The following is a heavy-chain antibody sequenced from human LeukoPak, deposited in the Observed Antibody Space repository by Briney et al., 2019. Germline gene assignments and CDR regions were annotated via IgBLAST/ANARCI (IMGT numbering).Heavy chain of an antibody. D-gene: IGHD3-16*02. V-gene: IGHV3-23*01. Sequence: GGTLRLSCAASGFTFSSYGMSWVRQAPGKGLEWVSAISGSGGSTYYADSVKGRFTISRDNSKNTLYLQMNSLRAEDTAVYYCAKVGIRIMITFGGVIVPYYFDYWGQGTLVTVSS. J-gene: IGHJ4*02. CDR2: ISGSGGST. CDR1: GFTFSSYG. CDR3: AKVGIRIMITFGGVIVPYYFDY.